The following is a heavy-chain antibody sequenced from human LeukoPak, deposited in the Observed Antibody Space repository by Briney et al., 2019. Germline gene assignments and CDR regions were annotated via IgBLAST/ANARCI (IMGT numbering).Heavy chain of an antibody. D-gene: IGHD2-15*01. Sequence: GGSLRLSCAASGFAFWSYGMHWVRQAPGKGLEWVAVVSYDGRNEYYADSVKGRLTISGDNSKNTLYLQMNSLRAEDTAVYYCAKDRRIMSPVYGMDVWAQGTTVTVSS. CDR2: VSYDGRNE. CDR1: GFAFWSYG. V-gene: IGHV3-30*18. J-gene: IGHJ6*02. CDR3: AKDRRIMSPVYGMDV.